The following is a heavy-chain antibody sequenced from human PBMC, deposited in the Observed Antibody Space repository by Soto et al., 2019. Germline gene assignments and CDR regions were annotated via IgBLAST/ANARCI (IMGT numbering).Heavy chain of an antibody. CDR3: ARGLHSLFDY. Sequence: GGSLRLSCAVSGFTFSNYGIHWVRQAPGKGLEWVAVIWYDGNNKYYADSVKGRFTISRDNSNNTLYVQMTSLRAEETAVYYCARGLHSLFDYWGQGTLVTVSS. V-gene: IGHV3-33*01. CDR1: GFTFSNYG. D-gene: IGHD2-21*01. CDR2: IWYDGNNK. J-gene: IGHJ4*02.